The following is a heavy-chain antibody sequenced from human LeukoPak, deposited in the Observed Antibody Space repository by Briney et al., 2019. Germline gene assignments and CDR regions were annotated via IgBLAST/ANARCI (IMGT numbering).Heavy chain of an antibody. CDR3: ARHTTLDP. J-gene: IGHJ5*02. V-gene: IGHV3-7*01. CDR1: GFTFSDYW. D-gene: IGHD1-14*01. CDR2: IKQYGSEN. Sequence: GGSLRLSCAVSGFTFSDYWMSWGRQAPGEVLEWVANIKQYGSENTSVDFVKGQFTISRANAKNSLYLKMNSLRAEDTAVYYCARHTTLDPWGQGALVTVSS.